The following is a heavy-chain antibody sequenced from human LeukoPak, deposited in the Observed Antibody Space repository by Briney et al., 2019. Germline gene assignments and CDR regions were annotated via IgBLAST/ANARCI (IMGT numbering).Heavy chain of an antibody. J-gene: IGHJ3*02. CDR3: AKQFWAGTTSAFDI. Sequence: GESLKISCKGSGYTFTSYWIVWVHQMPGKGLEWMGIIDPADSDTRYSPSFQGQVTISSDKSISTAYLQWSSLKASDTAMYYCAKQFWAGTTSAFDIWGPGTMVTVSS. CDR2: IDPADSDT. V-gene: IGHV5-51*07. D-gene: IGHD1-7*01. CDR1: GYTFTSYW.